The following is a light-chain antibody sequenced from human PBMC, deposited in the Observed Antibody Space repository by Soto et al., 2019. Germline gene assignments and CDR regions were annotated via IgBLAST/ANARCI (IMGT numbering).Light chain of an antibody. J-gene: IGKJ1*01. Sequence: EIVVTQSPGNLCLSPGERATLSCRASQSVSSSYLEWCQQKPGQAPRLLIYGASCRGTGIPEGFCCSGAGPDCTRTISSRQHADVVVGYCQQHGNSTWTFGQGTKVDIK. CDR1: QSVSSSY. V-gene: IGKV3-20*01. CDR2: GAS. CDR3: QQHGNSTWT.